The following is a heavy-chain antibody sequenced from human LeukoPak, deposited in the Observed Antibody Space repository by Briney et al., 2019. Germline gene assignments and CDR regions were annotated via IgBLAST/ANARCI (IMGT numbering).Heavy chain of an antibody. D-gene: IGHD3-3*01. CDR1: GFTFSSYS. Sequence: KPGGSLRLSCAATGFTFSSYSMNWVRQAPGKGLEWVSSISSSSSYIYYADSVKGRFTISRDNAKNSLYLQMNSLRAEDTAVYYCANALFLGYFDLWGRGTLVTVSS. V-gene: IGHV3-21*01. J-gene: IGHJ2*01. CDR2: ISSSSSYI. CDR3: ANALFLGYFDL.